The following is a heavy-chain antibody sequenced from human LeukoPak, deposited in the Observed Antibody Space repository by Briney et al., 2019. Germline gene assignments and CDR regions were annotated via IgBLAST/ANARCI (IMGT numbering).Heavy chain of an antibody. CDR3: ARENTAHNWFDP. CDR1: GGSISSGGYY. V-gene: IGHV4-31*03. Sequence: SETLSLTCTVSGGSISSGGYYWSWIRQHPGKGLEWIGYIYYSGSTYYNPSLKCRVTISVDTSKNQFSLKLSSVTAADTAVYYCARENTAHNWFDPWGQGTLVTVSS. CDR2: IYYSGST. D-gene: IGHD5-18*01. J-gene: IGHJ5*02.